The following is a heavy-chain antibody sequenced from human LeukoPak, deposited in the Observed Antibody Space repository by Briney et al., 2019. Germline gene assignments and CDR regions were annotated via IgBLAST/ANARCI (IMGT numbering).Heavy chain of an antibody. J-gene: IGHJ5*02. Sequence: SETLSLTCTVSRGYIITSGHYWGWIRQPPGKGLEWIGSVYYTGVTSTNPFFRSRMSISVDTSKNQFSLNLTSVTAADAAVYYCARERSSSGGHNWFDPWGQGTLVTVSS. D-gene: IGHD4-23*01. V-gene: IGHV4-39*07. CDR2: VYYTGVT. CDR3: ARERSSSGGHNWFDP. CDR1: RGYIITSGHY.